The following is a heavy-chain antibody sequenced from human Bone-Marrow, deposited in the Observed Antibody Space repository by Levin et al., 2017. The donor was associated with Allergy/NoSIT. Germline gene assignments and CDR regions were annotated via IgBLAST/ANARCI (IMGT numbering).Heavy chain of an antibody. CDR2: IAPNTGHT. CDR1: GYTFTDYV. CDR3: ARDPSGGSYTNFDY. D-gene: IGHD3-16*02. J-gene: IGHJ4*02. V-gene: IGHV1-18*01. Sequence: ASVKVSCKTSGYTFTDYVINWVRQAPGQGLEWLGWIAPNTGHTNYAQNLQGRVTMTTDTSTSTVYMELRSLRSDDTAVFYCARDPSGGSYTNFDYWGQGTLLTVSS.